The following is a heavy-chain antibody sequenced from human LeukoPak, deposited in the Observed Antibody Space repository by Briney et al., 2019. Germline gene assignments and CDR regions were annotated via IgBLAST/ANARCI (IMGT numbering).Heavy chain of an antibody. CDR2: IVVGSGNT. J-gene: IGHJ3*02. CDR1: GFTFISSA. D-gene: IGHD1-26*01. Sequence: SVKVSCKASGFTFISSAMQWVRQARGQRLEWIGWIVVGSGNTNYAQKFQERVTITRDVSTSTAYMELSSLRSEDTAVCYCAAAGGSYSGWGFDIWGQGTVVTVSS. V-gene: IGHV1-58*02. CDR3: AAAGGSYSGWGFDI.